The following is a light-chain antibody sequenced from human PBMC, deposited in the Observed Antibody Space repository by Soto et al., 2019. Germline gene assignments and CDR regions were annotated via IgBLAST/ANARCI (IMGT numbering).Light chain of an antibody. V-gene: IGLV2-14*03. CDR1: SSDVGGYNY. J-gene: IGLJ7*01. CDR3: SSYSGITTFAV. Sequence: QSALTQPASVTGSPGQSITISCTGSSSDVGGYNYVSWYQQHPGKAPKLIISDVRYRPSGVSHRFSGSKSGNTASLTISGLQAEDEADYYCSSYSGITTFAVFGGGTQLTV. CDR2: DVR.